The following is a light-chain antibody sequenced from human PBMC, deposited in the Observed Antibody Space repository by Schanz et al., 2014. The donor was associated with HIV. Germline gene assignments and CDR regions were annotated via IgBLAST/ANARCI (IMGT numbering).Light chain of an antibody. Sequence: DIQMTQSPSTLSASVGDRVTITCRASQSITYHLAWYQQKPGKAPKLLIYKASNLEVGVPSRFSGSGSGTEFTLTISSLQPDDSASYYCQQYDSYPGTFGQGTQVEIK. CDR2: KAS. V-gene: IGKV1-5*03. CDR3: QQYDSYPGT. J-gene: IGKJ1*01. CDR1: QSITYH.